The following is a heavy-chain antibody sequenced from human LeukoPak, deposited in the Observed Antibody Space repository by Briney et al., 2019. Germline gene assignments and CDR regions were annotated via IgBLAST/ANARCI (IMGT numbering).Heavy chain of an antibody. D-gene: IGHD6-25*01. CDR2: INWNGGST. CDR1: GFTFDDYG. Sequence: GGSLRLSCAASGFTFDDYGMSWVRQAPGKGLEWVSGINWNGGSTGYADSVKGRFTISRDNAKNSLYLQMDSLRADDTAVYYCAKGSGTAEEFWGQGTLVTVSS. V-gene: IGHV3-20*04. CDR3: AKGSGTAEEF. J-gene: IGHJ4*02.